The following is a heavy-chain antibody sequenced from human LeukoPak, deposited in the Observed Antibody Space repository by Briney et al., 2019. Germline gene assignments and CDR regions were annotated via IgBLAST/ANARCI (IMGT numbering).Heavy chain of an antibody. J-gene: IGHJ4*02. Sequence: GVTLRLSCAASGFIFSSYSMNWVRQAPGKGLEWVSSISSSSSYIYYAESVKGRFTVSRDNAKNSLYLQMDSLRADDTAVYYCARVAFCGGDCYRNYFDNWGQGTPVTVSS. CDR2: ISSSSSYI. D-gene: IGHD2-21*02. CDR1: GFIFSSYS. V-gene: IGHV3-21*01. CDR3: ARVAFCGGDCYRNYFDN.